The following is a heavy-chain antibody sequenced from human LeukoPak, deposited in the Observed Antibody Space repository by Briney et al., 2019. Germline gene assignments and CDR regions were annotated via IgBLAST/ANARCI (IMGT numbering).Heavy chain of an antibody. CDR2: VSGSGGGT. V-gene: IGHV3-23*01. CDR1: GFTFSNYS. J-gene: IGHJ4*02. D-gene: IGHD6-13*01. Sequence: GGSLRLSCAASGFTFSNYSMSWVRQAPGKGLEWVSAVSGSGGGTYYADSVKGRFTISRDNSKNTLYLQMNSLRAEDTAVYYCARPFGSSWYTFDYWGQGTLVTVSS. CDR3: ARPFGSSWYTFDY.